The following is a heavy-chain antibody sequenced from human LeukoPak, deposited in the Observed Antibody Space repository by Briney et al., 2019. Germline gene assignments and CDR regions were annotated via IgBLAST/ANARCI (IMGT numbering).Heavy chain of an antibody. V-gene: IGHV4-59*01. CDR1: GGSISSYY. J-gene: IGHJ4*02. D-gene: IGHD1-26*01. Sequence: PSETLSLTRTVSGGSISSYYWSWIRQPPGKGLEWIGYIYYSGSTNYNPSLKSRVTISVDASKNQFSLKLSSVTAADTAVYYCARDIRVIGATLYFDYWGQGILVTVSS. CDR3: ARDIRVIGATLYFDY. CDR2: IYYSGST.